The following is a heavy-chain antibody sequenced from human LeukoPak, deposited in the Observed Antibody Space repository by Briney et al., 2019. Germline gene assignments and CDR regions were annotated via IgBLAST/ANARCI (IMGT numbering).Heavy chain of an antibody. J-gene: IGHJ4*02. V-gene: IGHV3-30-3*01. CDR1: GFTFNHYD. CDR2: ISNDGSNK. CDR3: ARYGPIDC. D-gene: IGHD4-17*01. Sequence: GRSLRLSCAASGFTFNHYDMHWVRQAPGKGLEWVAVISNDGSNKYYADSVKGRFTISRDNSKNTLFLQMNSLRAEDTAVYYCARYGPIDCWGQGTLVTVSS.